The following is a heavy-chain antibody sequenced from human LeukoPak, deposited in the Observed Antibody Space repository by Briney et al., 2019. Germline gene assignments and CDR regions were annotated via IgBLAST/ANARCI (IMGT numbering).Heavy chain of an antibody. V-gene: IGHV4-34*01. CDR3: ARLHHYGPTDTYYYYGMDV. D-gene: IGHD3-10*01. J-gene: IGHJ6*02. CDR1: GGSFSGYY. CDR2: INHSGST. Sequence: ASETLSLTCAVSGGSFSGYYWSWIRQPPGKGLEWIGEINHSGSTNYNPSLKSRVTISVDTSKNQFSLKLSSVTAADTAVYYCARLHHYGPTDTYYYYGMDVWGQGTTVTVSS.